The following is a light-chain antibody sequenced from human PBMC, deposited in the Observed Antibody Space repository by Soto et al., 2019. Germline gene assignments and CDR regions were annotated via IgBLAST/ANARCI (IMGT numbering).Light chain of an antibody. Sequence: QSALTQPRSVSGSPGESVTISCSGTSSDVGSYNYVSWYQQYPGKAPKVMIYDVSERPSEVPVRFSGSKSGNTASLTISGLQAEDGAEYFCCSYSGSDSLLFGGGTKLTVL. CDR2: DVS. V-gene: IGLV2-11*01. CDR3: CSYSGSDSLL. J-gene: IGLJ2*01. CDR1: SSDVGSYNY.